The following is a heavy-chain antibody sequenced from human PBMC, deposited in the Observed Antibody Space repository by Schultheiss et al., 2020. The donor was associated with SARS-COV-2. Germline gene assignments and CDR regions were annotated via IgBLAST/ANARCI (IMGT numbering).Heavy chain of an antibody. CDR1: GFTFTSSA. D-gene: IGHD3-10*01. V-gene: IGHV1-58*02. CDR2: IVVGSGNT. CDR3: AREAGDPSAPPLYYFDY. J-gene: IGHJ4*02. Sequence: SVKVSCKASGFTFTSSAMQWVRQARGQRLEWIGWIVVGSGNTNYAQKFQERVTITRDMSTSTAYMDLRSLRSDDTAVYYCAREAGDPSAPPLYYFDYWGQGTLVTVSS.